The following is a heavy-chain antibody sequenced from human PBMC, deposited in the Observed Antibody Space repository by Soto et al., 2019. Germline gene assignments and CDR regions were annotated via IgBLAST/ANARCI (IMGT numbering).Heavy chain of an antibody. CDR3: VKVGCSVAGCQAKNYRGTTERHFDY. CDR2: ISGGGGTT. V-gene: IGHV3-23*01. Sequence: EVQLLESGGGLVQPGGSLRLSCEVSGFTFTNYAMSWVRQAPGKGLEWGAAISGGGGTTDYADSVKGRFSISRDNSKNTLFLEITSVRAEDTAVYFCVKVGCSVAGCQAKNYRGTTERHFDYWGQGTLVTASS. CDR1: GFTFTNYA. J-gene: IGHJ4*02. D-gene: IGHD1-1*01.